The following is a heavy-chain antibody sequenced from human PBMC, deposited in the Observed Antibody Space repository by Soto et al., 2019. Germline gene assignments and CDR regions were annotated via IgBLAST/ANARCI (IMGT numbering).Heavy chain of an antibody. Sequence: PSETLSLTCAVYGGSFSGYYWSWIRQPPGKGLEWIGEINHSGSTNYNPSLKSRVTISVDTSKNQFSLKLSSVTAADTAVYYCARESIAAAGMRQSHWFDPWGQGTLVTVSS. CDR1: GGSFSGYY. J-gene: IGHJ5*02. D-gene: IGHD6-13*01. CDR2: INHSGST. CDR3: ARESIAAAGMRQSHWFDP. V-gene: IGHV4-34*01.